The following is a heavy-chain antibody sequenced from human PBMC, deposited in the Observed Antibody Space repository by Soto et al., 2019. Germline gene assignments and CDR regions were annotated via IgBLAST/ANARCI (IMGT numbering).Heavy chain of an antibody. V-gene: IGHV1-18*01. CDR2: ISGYNGNT. J-gene: IGHJ4*02. CDR3: ARGGSILVVAELDF. Sequence: QVQLVQSGAEVREPGASVKVSCKASGYSFTSYAISWVRQAPGQGLEWMGWISGYNGNTKYVEKVQGRVAMTTDTSTSTAYMELRSLRSDDTAVSYCARGGSILVVAELDFWGQGTLVTVSS. D-gene: IGHD2-2*01. CDR1: GYSFTSYA.